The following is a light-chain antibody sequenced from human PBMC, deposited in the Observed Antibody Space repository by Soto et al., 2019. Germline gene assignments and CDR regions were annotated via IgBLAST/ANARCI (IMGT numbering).Light chain of an antibody. Sequence: EIVVTQSPGALSLSPGDRATLSCRASQSVSSSYLAWYQQKPGQAPRLLIYSASSRATGIPDRFSGSGSGTDFTLTISRLEPEDFAVYYCQQFDSSSYIFGQGTKLEIK. V-gene: IGKV3-20*01. CDR3: QQFDSSSYI. CDR1: QSVSSSY. CDR2: SAS. J-gene: IGKJ2*01.